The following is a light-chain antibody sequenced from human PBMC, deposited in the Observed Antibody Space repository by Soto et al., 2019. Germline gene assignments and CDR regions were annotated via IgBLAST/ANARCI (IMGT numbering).Light chain of an antibody. V-gene: IGKV3-20*01. J-gene: IGKJ1*01. CDR3: QQYGSSPRT. Sequence: IVLTHSPGTLSLSPGEIATFSCRASQSVSSNYLAWYQQKPGQSPRLLIYGAFKRATGIPDRFSGSGSGTDFTLTISRMEPEDFVVYCCQQYGSSPRTFGQGTKVDIK. CDR2: GAF. CDR1: QSVSSNY.